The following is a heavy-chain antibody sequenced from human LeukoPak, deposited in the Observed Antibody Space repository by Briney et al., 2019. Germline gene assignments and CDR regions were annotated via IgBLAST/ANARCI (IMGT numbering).Heavy chain of an antibody. D-gene: IGHD2-21*02. V-gene: IGHV3-48*01. CDR1: GFTFSSYS. J-gene: IGHJ4*02. Sequence: GGSLRLSCAASGFTFSSYSMNWVRQAPGKGLEWVSYISSSSSTIYYADSVKGRFTISRDNAKNSLYLQMNSLRAEDTAVYYCAKDFVVVPGNVNYFDYWGQGTLVTVSS. CDR2: ISSSSSTI. CDR3: AKDFVVVPGNVNYFDY.